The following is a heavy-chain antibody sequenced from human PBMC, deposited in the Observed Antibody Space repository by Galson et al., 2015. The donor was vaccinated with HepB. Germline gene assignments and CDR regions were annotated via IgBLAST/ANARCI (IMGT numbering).Heavy chain of an antibody. J-gene: IGHJ4*02. D-gene: IGHD6-13*01. CDR3: AVVRGYSSSWYGPEFDY. CDR1: GRTFSSYA. Sequence: SVKVSCKASGRTFSSYAISWVRQAPGQGLEWMGGIIPIFGTANYAQKFQGRVTITADESTSTAYMELSSLRSEDTAVYYCAVVRGYSSSWYGPEFDYWGQGTLVTVSS. V-gene: IGHV1-69*13. CDR2: IIPIFGTA.